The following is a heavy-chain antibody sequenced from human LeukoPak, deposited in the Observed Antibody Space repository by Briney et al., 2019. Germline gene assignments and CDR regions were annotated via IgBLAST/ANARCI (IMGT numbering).Heavy chain of an antibody. CDR3: ARDWDSSGWAYYFDY. CDR1: GFTVSSNY. J-gene: IGHJ4*02. Sequence: GGSLRLSCAASGFTVSSNYMSWVRQAPGKGLEWVSVIYSGGSTYYADSVKGRFTISRDNSKNTLYLQMNSLRAEDTAVYYCARDWDSSGWAYYFDYWGQGTLVTVSS. CDR2: IYSGGST. V-gene: IGHV3-66*01. D-gene: IGHD6-19*01.